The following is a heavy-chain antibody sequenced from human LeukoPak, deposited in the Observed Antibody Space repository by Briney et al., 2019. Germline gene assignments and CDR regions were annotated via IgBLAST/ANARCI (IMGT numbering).Heavy chain of an antibody. Sequence: GGSLRLSCVGSGFVFSNYGMHWVRQAPGKGLECVAFIRFDGSNKFYVDSVRGRFTISRDNSRNMLYLQMNSLRSEDTAVYYCAKGQELLQPDYWGQGTLVTVSS. CDR3: AKGQELLQPDY. CDR1: GFVFSNYG. J-gene: IGHJ4*02. D-gene: IGHD5-18*01. V-gene: IGHV3-30*02. CDR2: IRFDGSNK.